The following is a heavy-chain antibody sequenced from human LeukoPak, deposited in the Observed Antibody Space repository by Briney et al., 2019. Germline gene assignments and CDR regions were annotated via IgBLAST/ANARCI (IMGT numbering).Heavy chain of an antibody. Sequence: SETLSLTCTVSGGSVSSYCWSWIRQPPGKGLEWLGYFYYSGSTNYNPSLKSRVTMSLDTSKNHFSLRLNSVTASDTAVYYCAKSPDYGEAVFHYWGQGTLVTVSS. V-gene: IGHV4-59*08. CDR2: FYYSGST. CDR1: GGSVSSYC. CDR3: AKSPDYGEAVFHY. J-gene: IGHJ4*02. D-gene: IGHD4-17*01.